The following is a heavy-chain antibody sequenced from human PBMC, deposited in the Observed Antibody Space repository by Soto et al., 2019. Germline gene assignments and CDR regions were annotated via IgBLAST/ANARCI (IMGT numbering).Heavy chain of an antibody. V-gene: IGHV4-30-2*01. CDR1: GGSISSGGYS. CDR3: ASTYYDFWSGYYRNYYFDY. CDR2: IYHSGST. D-gene: IGHD3-3*01. Sequence: SETLSLTCAVSGGSISSGGYSWSWIRQPPGKGLEWIGYIYHSGSTYYNPSLKSRVTISVDRSKNQFSLKLSSVTAADTAVYYCASTYYDFWSGYYRNYYFDYWGQGTLVTVS. J-gene: IGHJ4*02.